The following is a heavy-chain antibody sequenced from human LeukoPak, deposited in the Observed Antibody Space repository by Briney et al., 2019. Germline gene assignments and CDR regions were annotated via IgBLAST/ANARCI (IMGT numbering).Heavy chain of an antibody. D-gene: IGHD3-9*01. J-gene: IGHJ6*02. CDR1: GFTFSSYA. CDR2: ISGSGGST. V-gene: IGHV3-23*01. Sequence: GSLRLSCAASGFTFSSYAMSWVRQAPGKGLEWVSAISGSGGSTYYADSVKGRFTISRDNSKNTLYLQMNSLRAEDTAVYYRAKDHYDILTGYSGSYYYYGMDVWGQGTTVTVSS. CDR3: AKDHYDILTGYSGSYYYYGMDV.